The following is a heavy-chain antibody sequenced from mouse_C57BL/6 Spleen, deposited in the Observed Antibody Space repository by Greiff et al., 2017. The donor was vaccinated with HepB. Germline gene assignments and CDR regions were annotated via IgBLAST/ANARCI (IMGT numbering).Heavy chain of an antibody. CDR1: GYTFTSYW. V-gene: IGHV1-53*01. CDR2: INPSNGGT. CDR3: AREGNWDEDFDY. Sequence: QVQLQQPGTELVKPGASVKLSCKASGYTFTSYWMHWVKQRPGQGLEWIGNINPSNGGTNYNEKFKSKATLTVDKSSSTAYMQLSSLTSEDSAVYDCAREGNWDEDFDYWGQGTTLTVSS. D-gene: IGHD4-1*01. J-gene: IGHJ2*01.